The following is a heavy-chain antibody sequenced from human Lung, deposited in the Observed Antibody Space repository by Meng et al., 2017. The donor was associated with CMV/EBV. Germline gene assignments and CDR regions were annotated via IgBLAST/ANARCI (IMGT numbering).Heavy chain of an antibody. J-gene: IGHJ4*02. D-gene: IGHD2/OR15-2a*01. Sequence: GGPXRSXXAALGFIFDDYAMPWVRQAPGKGLEWVSGISWNSGSIGYADSVKGRFTVSRDNAKNPLYLQMNSLRAEDPALYYCAKNISFSILGFFDYWGQGTXVTVSS. CDR1: GFIFDDYA. CDR2: ISWNSGSI. V-gene: IGHV3-9*01. CDR3: AKNISFSILGFFDY.